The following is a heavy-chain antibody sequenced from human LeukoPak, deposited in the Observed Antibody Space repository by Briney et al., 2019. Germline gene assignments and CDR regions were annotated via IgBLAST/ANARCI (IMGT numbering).Heavy chain of an antibody. V-gene: IGHV4-59*01. CDR1: GGSISTYY. J-gene: IGHJ4*02. D-gene: IGHD5-12*01. Sequence: PSETLSLTCTLSGGSISTYYWSWIRQPPGEGLEWIGYIYHSGSTNYNPSLKSRVTISVDTSKNQFSLKLSSVTAADTAVYYCARGGGYASPIGYWGRGALVTVSS. CDR2: IYHSGST. CDR3: ARGGGYASPIGY.